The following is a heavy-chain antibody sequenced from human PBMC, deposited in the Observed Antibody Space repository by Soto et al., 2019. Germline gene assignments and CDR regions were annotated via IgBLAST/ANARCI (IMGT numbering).Heavy chain of an antibody. J-gene: IGHJ5*01. D-gene: IGHD7-27*01. Sequence: QVQLVQSGAEVKKPGASVKVSCKASGYTFTSYDINWVRQTAGQGLEWMGWMSPKTANTGYAQKFKGRVTMTRSTSISTAYMELSSLTSEDTAVYYCTGGPPNWGFDSWGQGTPVTGSS. CDR2: MSPKTANT. CDR3: TGGPPNWGFDS. V-gene: IGHV1-8*01. CDR1: GYTFTSYD.